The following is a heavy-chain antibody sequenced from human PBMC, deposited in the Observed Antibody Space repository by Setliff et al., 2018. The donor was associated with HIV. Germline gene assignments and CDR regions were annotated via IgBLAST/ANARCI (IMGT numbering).Heavy chain of an antibody. J-gene: IGHJ4*02. V-gene: IGHV1-18*01. Sequence: ASVKVSCKASGYTFTSYGISWVRQAPGQGLEWMGWISAYNGNTNYAQKLQGRVTMTTDTSTSTAYMELGRLTYDDTAVYYCASFRGTGTTRSLVQFDYWGQGTLVTVSS. D-gene: IGHD1-1*01. CDR1: GYTFTSYG. CDR3: ASFRGTGTTRSLVQFDY. CDR2: ISAYNGNT.